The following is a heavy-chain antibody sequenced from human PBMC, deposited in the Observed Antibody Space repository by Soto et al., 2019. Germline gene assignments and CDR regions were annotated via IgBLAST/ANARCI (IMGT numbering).Heavy chain of an antibody. D-gene: IGHD5-18*01. CDR2: IKEDGSEK. Sequence: EAQLVQSGGGLVQPGGSLRLSCTASGLIISTRWMSWVRQTPEKGLEWVGNIKEDGSEKYYEDSVNGRFTISRDNAKNSLYLQLNSLRVEDTAVYYCARDDYGYAHWGQGSRVTVSS. CDR1: GLIISTRW. V-gene: IGHV3-7*04. J-gene: IGHJ4*02. CDR3: ARDDYGYAH.